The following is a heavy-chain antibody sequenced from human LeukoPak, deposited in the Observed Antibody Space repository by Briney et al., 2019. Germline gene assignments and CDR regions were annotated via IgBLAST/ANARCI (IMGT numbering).Heavy chain of an antibody. CDR3: ARDRGQYFDY. CDR1: GGSISSYY. V-gene: IGHV4-59*01. J-gene: IGHJ4*02. CDR2: IYYSGST. Sequence: PSETLSLTCTVSGGSISSYYWSWIRQPPGKGLEWIGFIYYSGSTNYNPSLKSRVTISVDTSKNQLSLKLSSVTAADTAVYYCARDRGQYFDYWGQGTLVTVSS.